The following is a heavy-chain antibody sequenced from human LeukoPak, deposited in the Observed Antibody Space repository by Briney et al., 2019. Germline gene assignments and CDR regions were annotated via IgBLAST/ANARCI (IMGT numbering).Heavy chain of an antibody. Sequence: ASVKVSCKASGYTFTGYYMHWVRQAPGQGLEWMGRINPNSGGTNYAQKFQGRVTMTRDTSISTAYMELSRLRSDDTAVYYCVRAYCTNGVCYIGYWGQGTLVTVSS. CDR1: GYTFTGYY. D-gene: IGHD2-8*01. CDR3: VRAYCTNGVCYIGY. J-gene: IGHJ4*02. V-gene: IGHV1-2*06. CDR2: INPNSGGT.